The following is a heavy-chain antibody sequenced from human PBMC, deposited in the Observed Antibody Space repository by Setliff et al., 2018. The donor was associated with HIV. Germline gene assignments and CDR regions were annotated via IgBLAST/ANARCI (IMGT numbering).Heavy chain of an antibody. CDR1: GGSISSSSYY. Sequence: SETLSLTCTVSGGSISSSSYYWGWIRQPPGKGLEWIGYIHYSGSSNYNPSLKSRVSISVDTSKKQVSLKLNSVTAADTAVYYCARGSLYYDFWSGSSYFDYWGQGTLVTVSS. D-gene: IGHD3-3*01. V-gene: IGHV4-61*05. CDR2: IHYSGSS. J-gene: IGHJ4*02. CDR3: ARGSLYYDFWSGSSYFDY.